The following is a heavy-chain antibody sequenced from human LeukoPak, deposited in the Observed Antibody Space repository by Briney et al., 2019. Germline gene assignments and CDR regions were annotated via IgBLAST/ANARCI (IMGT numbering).Heavy chain of an antibody. D-gene: IGHD6-19*01. Sequence: ASVKVSCKASGYIFTDYYMHWVRQAPGQELGWMGRINPNSGGTNYAQKFQGRVTMTRDTSISTAYTELSSLRSDDTAVYYCARADGSAWPTGEFDYWGQGTLVTVSS. CDR3: ARADGSAWPTGEFDY. CDR2: INPNSGGT. V-gene: IGHV1/OR15-1*01. CDR1: GYIFTDYY. J-gene: IGHJ4*02.